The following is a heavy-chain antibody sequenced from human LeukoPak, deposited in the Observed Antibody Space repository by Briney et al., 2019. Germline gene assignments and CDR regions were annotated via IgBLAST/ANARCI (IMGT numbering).Heavy chain of an antibody. Sequence: PRRSLRLSCVASGFTFSSYAMHWVRQAPGKGLEWVAVIWSDGTNRLHADSVKGRFTISRDNSKNTLYLQMNSLTPEDTAVYYCVPAFKREAPPPGFDFWGQGTLVTVSS. CDR2: IWSDGTNR. J-gene: IGHJ4*02. CDR1: GFTFSSYA. CDR3: VPAFKREAPPPGFDF. D-gene: IGHD1-14*01. V-gene: IGHV3-30*04.